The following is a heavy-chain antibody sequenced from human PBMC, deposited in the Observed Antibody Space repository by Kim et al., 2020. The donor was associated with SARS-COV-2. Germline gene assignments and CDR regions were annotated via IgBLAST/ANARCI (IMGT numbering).Heavy chain of an antibody. CDR3: TIWNDVLYYGMDV. Sequence: GGSLRLSCAASGFTFSGSAIHWVRQASGRGLEWVGRIRSKANNYATAYAASVKGRFTISRDDSKNTAFLQMNSLKTEDTAVYYCTIWNDVLYYGMDVWGQGTTVTVSS. J-gene: IGHJ6*02. V-gene: IGHV3-73*01. CDR1: GFTFSGSA. CDR2: IRSKANNYAT. D-gene: IGHD1-1*01.